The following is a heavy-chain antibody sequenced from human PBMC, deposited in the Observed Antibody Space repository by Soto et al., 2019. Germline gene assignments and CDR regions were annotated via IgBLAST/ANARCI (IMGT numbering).Heavy chain of an antibody. Sequence: GASVKVSCKASGGTFSSYAISWVRQAPGQGLEWMGGIIPIFGTANYAQKFQGRVTITADESTSTAYMELSSLRSEDTAVYYCARSNEGDFWSSKSGPHQPYYYYGMDVWGQGTTVTVSS. CDR3: ARSNEGDFWSSKSGPHQPYYYYGMDV. V-gene: IGHV1-69*13. J-gene: IGHJ6*02. CDR1: GGTFSSYA. D-gene: IGHD3-3*01. CDR2: IIPIFGTA.